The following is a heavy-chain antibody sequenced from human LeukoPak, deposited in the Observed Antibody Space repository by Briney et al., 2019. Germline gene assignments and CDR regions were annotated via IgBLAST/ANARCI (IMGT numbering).Heavy chain of an antibody. CDR1: GGSISSYY. CDR2: IYYSGST. D-gene: IGHD2-8*01. Sequence: KTSETLSLTCTVSGGSISSYYWSWIRQPPGKGLGWIGYIYYSGSTNYNPSLKSRVTISVDTSKNQFSLKLSSVTAADTAVYYCARGWSAYYXDYWXXXTLXTVSX. V-gene: IGHV4-59*01. CDR3: ARGWSAYYXDY. J-gene: IGHJ4*02.